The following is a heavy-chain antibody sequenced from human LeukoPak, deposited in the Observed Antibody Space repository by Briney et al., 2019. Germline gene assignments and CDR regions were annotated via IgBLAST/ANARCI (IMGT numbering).Heavy chain of an antibody. CDR3: AKPTYYYDSSGYYGFDY. CDR2: IGGSGGST. D-gene: IGHD3-22*01. Sequence: GGSLRLSCAASGLTFSSCAMSWVRQAPGKGLDWVSAIGGSGGSTYYADSVKGRFTISRDNSKNTLYLQMNSLRAEDTAVYYCAKPTYYYDSSGYYGFDYWGQGTLVTVSS. V-gene: IGHV3-23*01. CDR1: GLTFSSCA. J-gene: IGHJ4*02.